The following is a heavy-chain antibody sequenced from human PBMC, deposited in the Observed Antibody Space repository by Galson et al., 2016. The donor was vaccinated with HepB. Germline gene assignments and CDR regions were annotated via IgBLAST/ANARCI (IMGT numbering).Heavy chain of an antibody. V-gene: IGHV4-61*08. Sequence: SETLSLTCSVSGGTVSSAGFSWHWIRQPPGEGLEWIGYTSFSGITNYSPSLKSRLTISIDTSKNKFSLTLTSMTAADTATYYCARWGGSGFTFWGQGAQVTVSS. CDR2: TSFSGIT. J-gene: IGHJ4*02. CDR1: GGTVSSAGFS. CDR3: ARWGGSGFTF. D-gene: IGHD3-16*01.